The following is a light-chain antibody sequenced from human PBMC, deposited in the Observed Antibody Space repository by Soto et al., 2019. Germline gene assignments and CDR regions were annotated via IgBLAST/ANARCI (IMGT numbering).Light chain of an antibody. V-gene: IGLV2-14*01. CDR2: DFT. CDR1: SSDIADLNF. J-gene: IGLJ1*01. Sequence: QSVLTQPASVSGSPGQSITISCTATSSDIADLNFVSWYQQRPGKAPKLVIYDFTYRPSGVSLRFSGSKSGNTASLTISGLRAEDEADYFCSSYRGGNTPYVFGLGTKLTVL. CDR3: SSYRGGNTPYV.